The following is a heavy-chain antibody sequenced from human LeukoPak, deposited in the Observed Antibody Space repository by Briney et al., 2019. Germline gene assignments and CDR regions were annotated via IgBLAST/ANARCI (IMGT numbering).Heavy chain of an antibody. CDR3: ARDYLDFWSGYAHNWFDP. J-gene: IGHJ5*02. CDR2: INPNSGGT. V-gene: IGHV1-2*02. Sequence: ASVKVSCKASGYTFTGYYMHWVRQAPGQGLERMGWINPNSGGTNYAQKFQGRVTMTRDTSISTAYMELSRLRSDDTAVYYCARDYLDFWSGYAHNWFDPWGQGTLVTVSS. D-gene: IGHD3-3*01. CDR1: GYTFTGYY.